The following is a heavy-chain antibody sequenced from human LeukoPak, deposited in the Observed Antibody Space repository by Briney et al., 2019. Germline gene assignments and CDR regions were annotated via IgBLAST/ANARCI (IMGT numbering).Heavy chain of an antibody. CDR2: ISDSGSTT. CDR1: GFTLSSYE. Sequence: GGSLRLSCAASGFTLSSYEMNWVRQAPGKGLEWISYISDSGSTTYYADSVRGRFSISRDNAKNSLYLQMNSLRAEDTAVYYCARIGYSNWGDALDIWGQGTMVTASS. V-gene: IGHV3-48*03. CDR3: ARIGYSNWGDALDI. J-gene: IGHJ3*02. D-gene: IGHD6-13*01.